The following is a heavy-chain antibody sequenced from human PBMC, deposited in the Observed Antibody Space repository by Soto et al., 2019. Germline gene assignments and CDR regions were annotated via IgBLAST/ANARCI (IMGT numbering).Heavy chain of an antibody. Sequence: QVQLVQSGAEVKKPGSSVKVSCKASGGTFSSFAISWVRQAPGQGLEWMGGIIPFFGTTNYAQKFQGRVTITADESTSTAYMELSRLRSDDTAVYYCAGDAGVTTYFWYFDLWGRGTLVTVSS. J-gene: IGHJ2*01. CDR1: GGTFSSFA. CDR2: IIPFFGTT. V-gene: IGHV1-69*12. CDR3: AGDAGVTTYFWYFDL. D-gene: IGHD4-17*01.